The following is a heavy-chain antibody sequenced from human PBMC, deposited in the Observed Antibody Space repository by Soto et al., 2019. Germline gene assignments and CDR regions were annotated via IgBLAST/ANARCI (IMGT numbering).Heavy chain of an antibody. CDR3: ANGGYSGYDVQGYYYYYGMDV. CDR2: IIPIFGTA. CDR1: GGTFSSYA. V-gene: IGHV1-69*01. D-gene: IGHD5-12*01. J-gene: IGHJ6*02. Sequence: QVQLVQSGAEVKKPGSSVKVSCKASGGTFSSYAISWVRQAPGQGLEWMGGIIPIFGTANYAQKFQGRVTITADESTSTAYMELSSLRSEDTAVYYCANGGYSGYDVQGYYYYYGMDVWGQGTTVTVSS.